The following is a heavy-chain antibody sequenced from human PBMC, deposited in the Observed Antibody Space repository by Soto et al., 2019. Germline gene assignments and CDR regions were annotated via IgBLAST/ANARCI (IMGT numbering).Heavy chain of an antibody. CDR1: GVTFSSYA. Sequence: XGSLKLSCAASGVTFSSYAMSWVRQAPGKGLEWVSTIIGIGGITYYADSVKGRFIISRDNSKNMLYLQINSLRAEDTAVYYCAKEGLGRTAGNSPTFDYWGQGTLVTVSS. CDR2: IIGIGGIT. CDR3: AKEGLGRTAGNSPTFDY. D-gene: IGHD1-1*01. J-gene: IGHJ4*02. V-gene: IGHV3-23*01.